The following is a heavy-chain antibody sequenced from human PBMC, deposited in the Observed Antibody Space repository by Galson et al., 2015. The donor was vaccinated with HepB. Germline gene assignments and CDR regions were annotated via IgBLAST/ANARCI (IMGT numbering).Heavy chain of an antibody. D-gene: IGHD6-19*01. CDR3: ARAILSLRIAVAGPVYGMDV. J-gene: IGHJ6*02. Sequence: WVRQAPGKGLAWVSVIYSGGSTYYADSVKGRFTISRDNSKNTLYLQMNSLRAEDTAVYYCARAILSLRIAVAGPVYGMDVWGQGTTVTVSS. V-gene: IGHV3-66*01. CDR2: IYSGGST.